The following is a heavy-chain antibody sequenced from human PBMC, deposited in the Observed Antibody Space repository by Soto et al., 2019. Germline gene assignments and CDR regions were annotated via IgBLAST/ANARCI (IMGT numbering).Heavy chain of an antibody. CDR3: AKDRVYCSGGSCQYNWVDS. J-gene: IGHJ5*01. CDR1: GFTFGDYA. CDR2: ISGSGGVT. D-gene: IGHD2-15*01. V-gene: IGHV3-23*01. Sequence: EVQLLESGGGLVQPGGSLRLSCAASGFTFGDYALSWVRQVSGKRLEWVSSISGSGGVTYHADSVKGRFTISRDNSKNMLYLQMNSLRAEDTAVYYCAKDRVYCSGGSCQYNWVDSWGQGTLVTVSS.